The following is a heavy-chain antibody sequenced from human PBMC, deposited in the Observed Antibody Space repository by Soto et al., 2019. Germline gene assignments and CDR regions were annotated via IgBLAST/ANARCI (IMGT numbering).Heavy chain of an antibody. CDR2: IDPSDSYT. CDR3: ARRFSSGWDYYYYGMDV. V-gene: IGHV5-10-1*01. CDR1: GYSFSSYW. D-gene: IGHD6-19*01. J-gene: IGHJ6*02. Sequence: GGSLKISFKGFGYSFSSYWVRWGRQMPGESLEWMGRIDPSDSYTNYSPSFQGHVTISADKSISTAYLQWSSLKASDTAMYYCARRFSSGWDYYYYGMDVWGQGTTVTVSS.